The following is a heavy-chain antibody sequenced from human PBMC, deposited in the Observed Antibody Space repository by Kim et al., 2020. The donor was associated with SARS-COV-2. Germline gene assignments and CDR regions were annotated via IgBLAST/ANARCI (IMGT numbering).Heavy chain of an antibody. J-gene: IGHJ3*02. CDR2: INGDGSSR. CDR1: GFTFSNYW. CDR3: ARSYYYGSGYGFDI. Sequence: GGSLRPSCAASGFTFSNYWVHWVRQPPGKGLVWVSRINGDGSSRNYADSVKGRFTISRDNAKNALHLQMNSLRAEDPAVYYCARSYYYGSGYGFDIWGQGTMVTVSS. V-gene: IGHV3-74*01. D-gene: IGHD3-10*01.